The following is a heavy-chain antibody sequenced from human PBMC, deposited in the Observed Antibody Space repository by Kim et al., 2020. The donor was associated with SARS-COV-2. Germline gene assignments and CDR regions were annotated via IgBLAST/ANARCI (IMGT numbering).Heavy chain of an antibody. J-gene: IGHJ6*02. Sequence: SVKVSCKASGGTFSSYAISWVRQAPGQGLEWMGRIIPILGIANYAQKFQGRVTITADKSTSTAYMELSSLRSEDTAVYYCARSMGSTMVRGVPETWYYYYYGMDVWGQGTTVTVSS. D-gene: IGHD3-10*01. CDR2: IIPILGIA. CDR3: ARSMGSTMVRGVPETWYYYYYGMDV. V-gene: IGHV1-69*04. CDR1: GGTFSSYA.